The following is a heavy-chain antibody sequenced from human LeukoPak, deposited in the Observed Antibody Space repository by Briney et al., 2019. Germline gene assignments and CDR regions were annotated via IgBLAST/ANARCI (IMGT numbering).Heavy chain of an antibody. Sequence: SETLSLTCTVSGGSVSRSNYYWGWIRQPPGKGLDWIGNIHYSGGTYYNPSLKSRVTISVDTSRNQFSLKLSSVTAADTAVYYCARAPALIEAAGSNWFDPWGQGTLVTVSS. CDR3: ARAPALIEAAGSNWFDP. D-gene: IGHD6-13*01. J-gene: IGHJ5*02. CDR2: IHYSGGT. V-gene: IGHV4-39*07. CDR1: GGSVSRSNYY.